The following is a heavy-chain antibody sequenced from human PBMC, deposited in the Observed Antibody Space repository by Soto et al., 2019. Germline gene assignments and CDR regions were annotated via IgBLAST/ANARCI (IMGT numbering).Heavy chain of an antibody. D-gene: IGHD3-3*01. V-gene: IGHV4-34*01. CDR3: ERGPPLIDYEVNGYYDLDV. J-gene: IGHJ6*02. CDR2: VSHSGRT. CDR1: GGPFSENY. Sequence: SETLSLTCAVYGGPFSENYWSWIRQPPGKGLEWIGEVSHSGRTRYNPSHEGRVNISIDTSKNQFSMTINSMTAADTAVYYCERGPPLIDYEVNGYYDLDVWGLGTRVTVSS.